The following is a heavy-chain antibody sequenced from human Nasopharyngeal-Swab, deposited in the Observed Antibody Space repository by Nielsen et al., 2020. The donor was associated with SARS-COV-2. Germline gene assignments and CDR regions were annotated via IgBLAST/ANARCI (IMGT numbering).Heavy chain of an antibody. Sequence: ASVKVSCKASGYTFTSYAMNWVRQAPGQGLEWMGWINTNTRNPTYAQGFTGRFVFSLDTSVSTAYLQISSLKAEDTAVYYCAREEGITIFGVPIGFGYYGMDVWGQGTTVTVSS. CDR2: INTNTRNP. CDR3: AREEGITIFGVPIGFGYYGMDV. CDR1: GYTFTSYA. J-gene: IGHJ6*02. V-gene: IGHV7-4-1*02. D-gene: IGHD3-3*01.